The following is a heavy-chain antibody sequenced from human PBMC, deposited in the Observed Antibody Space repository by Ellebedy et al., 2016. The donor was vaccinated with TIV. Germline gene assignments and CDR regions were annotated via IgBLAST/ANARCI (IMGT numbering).Heavy chain of an antibody. Sequence: AASVKVSCKASGYIFSDHAIHWVRQAPGQGLEWMGGINPDTAGTDYAQKFQGRVSVTRDTSSGTAYMELSRLTSDDTAVFYCARGRLTAGITPEAFDAWGQGTLVTVSS. V-gene: IGHV1-2*02. CDR3: ARGRLTAGITPEAFDA. J-gene: IGHJ5*02. CDR1: GYIFSDHA. D-gene: IGHD4-23*01. CDR2: INPDTAGT.